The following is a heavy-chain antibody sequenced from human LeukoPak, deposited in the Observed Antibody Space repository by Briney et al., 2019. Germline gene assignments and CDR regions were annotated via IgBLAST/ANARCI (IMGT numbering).Heavy chain of an antibody. Sequence: GGSLRLSCAASGFTFSSYWMSWVRQAPGKGLEWVANIKQDGSEKYYVDSVKGRFTISRDNAKNSLYLQMNSLRAEDTAEYYCAREAYYDFWSGYYHYYMDVWGKGTTVTVSS. V-gene: IGHV3-7*01. CDR1: GFTFSSYW. D-gene: IGHD3-3*01. CDR2: IKQDGSEK. CDR3: AREAYYDFWSGYYHYYMDV. J-gene: IGHJ6*03.